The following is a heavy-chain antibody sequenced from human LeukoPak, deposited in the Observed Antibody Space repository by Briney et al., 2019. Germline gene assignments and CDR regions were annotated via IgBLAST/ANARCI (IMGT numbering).Heavy chain of an antibody. D-gene: IGHD6-13*01. CDR2: IYYSGST. Sequence: SQTLSLTCTVSGGSISSGSYYWGWLRQPPGKGLEWIGSIYYSGSTYYNPSLKSRVTISVDTSKNQFSLKLSSVTAADTAVYYCARGSSWYNYFDYWGQGTLVTVSS. CDR1: GGSISSGSYY. CDR3: ARGSSWYNYFDY. V-gene: IGHV4-39*01. J-gene: IGHJ4*02.